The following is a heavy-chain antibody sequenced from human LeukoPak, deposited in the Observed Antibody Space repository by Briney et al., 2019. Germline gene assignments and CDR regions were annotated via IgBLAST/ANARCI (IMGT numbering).Heavy chain of an antibody. D-gene: IGHD6-13*01. CDR3: ARVQYSSSWYYFDY. CDR2: IYTSGST. V-gene: IGHV4-4*07. CDR1: GGSISSYY. J-gene: IGHJ4*02. Sequence: SETLSLTCTVSGGSISSYYWSWIRQPAGKGLEWIGRIYTSGSTNYNPSLKSRVTMSVGTSKNQFSLKLSSVTAADTAVYYCARVQYSSSWYYFDYWGQGTLVTVSS.